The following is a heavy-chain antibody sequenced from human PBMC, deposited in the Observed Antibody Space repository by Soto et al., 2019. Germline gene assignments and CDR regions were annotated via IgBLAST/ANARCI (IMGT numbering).Heavy chain of an antibody. Sequence: QMQLVESGGGAVQPGRSLRLSCAASGFTFSYYPMHWVRQAPGKGLGREAVISFDGSNKYYADSVKGRFTISRENYKNTIYIQMNSMRGEDEDVYYCARVQGGMVASLYIYPLDGREPLADVDVW. CDR1: GFTFSYYP. J-gene: IGHJ6*01. CDR2: ISFDGSNK. CDR3: ARVQGGMVASLYIYPLDGREPLADVDV. D-gene: IGHD5-12*01. V-gene: IGHV3-30*04.